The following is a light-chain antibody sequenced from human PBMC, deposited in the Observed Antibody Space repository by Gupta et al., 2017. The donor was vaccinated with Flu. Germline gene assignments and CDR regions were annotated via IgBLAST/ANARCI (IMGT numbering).Light chain of an antibody. CDR3: QQTYTTPWT. J-gene: IGKJ1*01. CDR1: QSISNY. CDR2: GAS. V-gene: IGKV1-39*01. Sequence: PSSLSPSVGDRVTITCRASQSISNYLNWYQQKPGKAPKVLIFGASSLRGGVPSRFSGSGSGTDFTLTISGLQPADSATYYCQQTYTTPWTFGQGTKVDIK.